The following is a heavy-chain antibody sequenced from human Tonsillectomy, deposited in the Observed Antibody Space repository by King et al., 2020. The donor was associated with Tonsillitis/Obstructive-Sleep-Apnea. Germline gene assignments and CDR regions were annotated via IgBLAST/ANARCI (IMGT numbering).Heavy chain of an antibody. V-gene: IGHV5-51*01. D-gene: IGHD2-15*01. J-gene: IGHJ3*02. Sequence: QLVQSGAEVKKPGESLKISCKGSGYSFPTCWIGWVRQMPGKGLEWKGIIYPGDSHTTYSPSFQGQVTISADNSIGTAYLQWSSLRASDTAMYYCARRVLGYCSGVTCPDAFDIWGQGTMVTVSS. CDR1: GYSFPTCW. CDR3: ARRVLGYCSGVTCPDAFDI. CDR2: IYPGDSHT.